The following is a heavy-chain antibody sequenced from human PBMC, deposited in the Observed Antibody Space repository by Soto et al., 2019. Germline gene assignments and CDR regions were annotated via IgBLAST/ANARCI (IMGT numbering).Heavy chain of an antibody. CDR3: AKDLAEEGTTYYYYGMDV. J-gene: IGHJ6*02. Sequence: HPGGSLRLSCAASGFTFSSYGMHWVRQAPGKGLEWVAVISYDGSNKYYADSVKGRFTISRDNSKNTLYLQMNSLRAEDTAVYYCAKDLAEEGTTYYYYGMDVWGQGTTVTVSS. CDR1: GFTFSSYG. CDR2: ISYDGSNK. V-gene: IGHV3-30*18. D-gene: IGHD1-7*01.